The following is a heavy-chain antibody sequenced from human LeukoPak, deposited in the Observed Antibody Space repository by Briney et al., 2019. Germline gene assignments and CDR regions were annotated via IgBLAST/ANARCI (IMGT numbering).Heavy chain of an antibody. CDR3: AKDGSSGWHLDY. CDR2: ISYDGSNK. Sequence: GGSLRLSCAASGFTFSTYWMSWVRQAPGKGLEWVAVISYDGSNKYYADSVKGRFTISRDNSKNTLYLQMNSLRAEDTAVYYCAKDGSSGWHLDYWGQGTLVTVSS. D-gene: IGHD6-19*01. J-gene: IGHJ4*02. V-gene: IGHV3-30*18. CDR1: GFTFSTYW.